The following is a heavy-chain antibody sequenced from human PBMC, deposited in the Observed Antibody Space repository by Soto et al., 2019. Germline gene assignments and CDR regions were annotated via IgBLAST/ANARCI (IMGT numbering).Heavy chain of an antibody. CDR2: FSSSGSAT. CDR1: GFTFSSYG. V-gene: IGHV3-23*01. CDR3: AKADRGLDIDMVGLDY. J-gene: IGHJ4*02. Sequence: GGSLRLSCAASGFTFSSYGMNWVRQAPGKGLEWFSSFSSSGSATYYADSVKGRFTISRDHSKSTLYLQMNSLRADDTALYYCAKADRGLDIDMVGLDYWGQGTLVTVSS. D-gene: IGHD5-18*01.